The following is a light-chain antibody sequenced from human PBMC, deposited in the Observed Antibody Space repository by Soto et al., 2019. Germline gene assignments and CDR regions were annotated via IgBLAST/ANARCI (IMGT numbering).Light chain of an antibody. CDR3: SSYTSSDTLV. V-gene: IGLV2-14*01. CDR1: SSDLGGYNY. J-gene: IGLJ1*01. Sequence: SVLTQPASVSGSPGQSITVSCTGTSSDLGGYNYVSWYQHHPGKAPKLMIYEVSNRPSGVSNRFSGSKSGNTASLTISGLQAEDEAEYYCSSYTSSDTLVFGTGTKVTVL. CDR2: EVS.